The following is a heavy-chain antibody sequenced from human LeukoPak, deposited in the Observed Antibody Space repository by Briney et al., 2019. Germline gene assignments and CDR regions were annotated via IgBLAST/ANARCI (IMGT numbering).Heavy chain of an antibody. CDR1: GFTFDDYG. J-gene: IGHJ4*02. V-gene: IGHV3-20*04. Sequence: GESLRLSCAASGFTFDDYGMSWVRQAPGKGLEWVSGINWNGGSTGYADSVKGRFTISRDNAKNSLYLQMNSLRAGDTALYYCARRIGYYFDYWGQGTLVTVSS. CDR2: INWNGGST. CDR3: ARRIGYYFDY. D-gene: IGHD2-2*03.